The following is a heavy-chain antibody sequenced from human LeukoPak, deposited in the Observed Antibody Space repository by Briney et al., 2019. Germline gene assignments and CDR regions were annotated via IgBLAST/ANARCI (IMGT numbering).Heavy chain of an antibody. D-gene: IGHD6-13*01. Sequence: SETLSLTCTVSGGSISSSSYYWGWIRQPPGKGLEWIGSIYYSGSTNYNPSLKSRVTISVDTSKNQFSLKLSSVTAADTAVYYCARAVAASNLIDYWGQGTLVTVSS. CDR2: IYYSGST. V-gene: IGHV4-39*07. CDR1: GGSISSSSYY. J-gene: IGHJ4*02. CDR3: ARAVAASNLIDY.